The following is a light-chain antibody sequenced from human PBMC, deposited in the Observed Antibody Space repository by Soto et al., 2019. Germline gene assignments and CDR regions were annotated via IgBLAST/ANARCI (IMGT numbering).Light chain of an antibody. CDR2: SNN. V-gene: IGLV1-44*01. CDR1: GSDIGSNT. CDR3: AEWDDSLNAPV. Sequence: QSVLTQPPSVSGTPGQGVTISCSGSGSDIGSNTVSWYQQVPGTAPKVLIYSNNQRPSGVPDRFSGSKSGTSASLTISGLEYEDEADYYCAEWDDSLNAPVLGGGTKVTVL. J-gene: IGLJ2*01.